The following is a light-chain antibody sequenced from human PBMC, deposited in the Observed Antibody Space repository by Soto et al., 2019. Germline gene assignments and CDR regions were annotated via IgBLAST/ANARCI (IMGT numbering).Light chain of an antibody. V-gene: IGLV2-14*01. CDR2: EVS. J-gene: IGLJ3*02. Sequence: QSALTQPASVSGSPGQSITISCTGTSSDVGGYNYVSWYQQHPGKAPKLMIYEVSTRPSGVSNRFSCSKSGNTASLTISGLEAEDEAYYYCSSYTSRVFGGGTKVTVL. CDR1: SSDVGGYNY. CDR3: SSYTSRV.